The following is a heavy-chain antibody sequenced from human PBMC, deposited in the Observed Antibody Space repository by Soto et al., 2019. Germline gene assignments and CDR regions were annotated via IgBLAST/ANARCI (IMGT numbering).Heavy chain of an antibody. J-gene: IGHJ4*02. CDR3: ARDRRGEAAAGTLDY. CDR2: ISYDGSNK. Sequence: PGGSLRLSCAASGFTFSSYAMHWVRQAPGKGLEWVAVISYDGSNKYYADSVKGRFTISRDNSKNTLYLQMNSLRAEDTAVYYCARDRRGEAAAGTLDYSGAGTMVTVYS. CDR1: GFTFSSYA. D-gene: IGHD6-13*01. V-gene: IGHV3-30-3*01.